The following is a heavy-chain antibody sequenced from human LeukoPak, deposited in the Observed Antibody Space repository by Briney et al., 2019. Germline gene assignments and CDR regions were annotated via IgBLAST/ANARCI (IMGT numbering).Heavy chain of an antibody. CDR3: ARDQPDYGANY. Sequence: GGSLRLSCAASGFTFSSYWMHWVRQVPGKGLVWVSRIKGDGSNTIYADSVKGRFTISRDNAKNTLYLQMNSLRAEDTAVYYCARDQPDYGANYWGQGTLVTVSS. J-gene: IGHJ4*02. D-gene: IGHD4-17*01. CDR2: IKGDGSNT. CDR1: GFTFSSYW. V-gene: IGHV3-74*01.